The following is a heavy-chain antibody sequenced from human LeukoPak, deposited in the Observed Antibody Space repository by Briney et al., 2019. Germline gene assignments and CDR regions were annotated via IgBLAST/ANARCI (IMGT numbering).Heavy chain of an antibody. Sequence: GASVKVSCKASGGTFSSYAISWVRQAPGQGLEWMGRIIPIFGTANYAQKFQGRVTITTDESTSTAYMELSSLRSEDTAVYYCARADYGDYPPFDPWGQGTLVTVSS. CDR3: ARADYGDYPPFDP. CDR1: GGTFSSYA. V-gene: IGHV1-69*05. J-gene: IGHJ5*02. D-gene: IGHD4-17*01. CDR2: IIPIFGTA.